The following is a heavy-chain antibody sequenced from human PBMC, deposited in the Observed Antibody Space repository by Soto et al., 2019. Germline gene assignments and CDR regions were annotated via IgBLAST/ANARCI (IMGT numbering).Heavy chain of an antibody. CDR2: IYYSGGT. J-gene: IGHJ6*02. D-gene: IGHD3-3*01. CDR1: GGSISSGDYY. Sequence: PSETLSLTCTVSGGSISSGDYYWSWIRQPPGKGLEWIGYIYYSGGTYYNPSLKSRVTISVDTSKNQFSLKLSSVTAADTAVYYCARDQSDFWCVSLSSVRYYYYYGMDVWGQGTTVTVSS. CDR3: ARDQSDFWCVSLSSVRYYYYYGMDV. V-gene: IGHV4-30-4*01.